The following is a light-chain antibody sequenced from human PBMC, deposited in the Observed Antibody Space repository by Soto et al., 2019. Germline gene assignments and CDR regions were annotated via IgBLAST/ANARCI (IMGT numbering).Light chain of an antibody. CDR3: QTWGTGIWV. V-gene: IGLV4-69*01. CDR2: LNSDGSH. Sequence: QLVLTQSPSASASLGASVKLTCTLSSGHSSYAIAWHQQQPEKGPRYLMKLNSDGSHSKGDGIPDGFSGSSSGAERYLTISSLQSEDEADYYCQTWGTGIWVFGGGTQLTVL. CDR1: SGHSSYA. J-gene: IGLJ3*02.